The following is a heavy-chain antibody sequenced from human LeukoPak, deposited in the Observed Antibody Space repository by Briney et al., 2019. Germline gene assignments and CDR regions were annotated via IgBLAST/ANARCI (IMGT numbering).Heavy chain of an antibody. V-gene: IGHV4-34*01. Sequence: SETLSLTCAVYGGSFSGYYWSWIRQPPGKGLEWIGEINHSGSTNYNPSLKSRVTISVDTSKNQFSLKLSSVTAVDTAVYYCARVILYGSGSSFDYWGQGTLVTVSS. CDR1: GGSFSGYY. CDR2: INHSGST. J-gene: IGHJ4*02. D-gene: IGHD3-10*01. CDR3: ARVILYGSGSSFDY.